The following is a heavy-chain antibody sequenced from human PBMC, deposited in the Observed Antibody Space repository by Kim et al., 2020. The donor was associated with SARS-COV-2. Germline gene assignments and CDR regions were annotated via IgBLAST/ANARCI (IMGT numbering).Heavy chain of an antibody. D-gene: IGHD3-22*01. CDR2: INTNNGNP. J-gene: IGHJ4*02. CDR3: ARYPASGDSSGYYFDY. CDR1: GYTFTHYA. Sequence: ASVKVSCKASGYTFTHYAMNWVRQAPGQGLEWMGWINTNNGNPTYAQGFTGRFVFSLDTSVSTAYLHINSLKGEDTAVYYCARYPASGDSSGYYFDYWGQ. V-gene: IGHV7-4-1*02.